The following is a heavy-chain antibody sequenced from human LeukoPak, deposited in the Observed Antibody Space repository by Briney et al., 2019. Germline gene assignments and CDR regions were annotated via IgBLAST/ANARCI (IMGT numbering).Heavy chain of an antibody. Sequence: PSETLSLTCTVSAGSISSTSYYWGWIRQPPGKGLEWIGSMYYSGSTYYNPSLKSRVTISVDTSKNQFSLRVSSLTAADTAVYYCARTNYDILTGYYPDYWGQGTLVTVSS. V-gene: IGHV4-39*07. CDR1: AGSISSTSYY. CDR3: ARTNYDILTGYYPDY. D-gene: IGHD3-9*01. CDR2: MYYSGST. J-gene: IGHJ4*02.